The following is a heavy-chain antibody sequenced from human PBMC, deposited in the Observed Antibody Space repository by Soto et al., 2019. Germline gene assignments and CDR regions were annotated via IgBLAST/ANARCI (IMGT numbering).Heavy chain of an antibody. Sequence: SVKVSCKASGDTFKNCVISWVRQAPGQGLEWMGGIIPLFGTTDFAQRFQGRLTITTDESTTTAYMELSRLRSEDTATYYCASELGFGKLSVVWGQGTTVTVYS. V-gene: IGHV1-69*05. CDR2: IIPLFGTT. CDR1: GDTFKNCV. J-gene: IGHJ6*02. D-gene: IGHD3-10*01. CDR3: ASELGFGKLSVV.